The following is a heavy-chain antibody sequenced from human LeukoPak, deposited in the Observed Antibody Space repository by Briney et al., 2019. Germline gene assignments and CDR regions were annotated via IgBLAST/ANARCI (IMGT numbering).Heavy chain of an antibody. J-gene: IGHJ4*02. CDR1: GFSLSSSGVG. V-gene: IGHV2-5*05. Sequence: SGPTLVNPTQTLTLTCTFSGFSLSSSGVGVGWIRQPPGKALEWLALIFWDDDRLYGPSLKSRLSITKDTSKNQVVLTMTNMDPVDTATYYCAHSGALGCSSTSCYRRFDYWGQGTLVTVSS. CDR2: IFWDDDR. D-gene: IGHD2-2*01. CDR3: AHSGALGCSSTSCYRRFDY.